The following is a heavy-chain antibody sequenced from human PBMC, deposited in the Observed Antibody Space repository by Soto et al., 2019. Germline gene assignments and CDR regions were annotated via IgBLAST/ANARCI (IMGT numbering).Heavy chain of an antibody. V-gene: IGHV3-23*01. CDR2: ISGSGGST. CDR3: AKAGCSSTSCYVAYYYYGMDV. D-gene: IGHD2-2*01. J-gene: IGHJ6*02. Sequence: GGSLRLSCAASGFTFSSYAMSWVRQAPGKGLEWVSAISGSGGSTYYADSVKGRFTISRDNSKNTLYLQMNSLRAEDTAVYYCAKAGCSSTSCYVAYYYYGMDVWGQGTTVTVSS. CDR1: GFTFSSYA.